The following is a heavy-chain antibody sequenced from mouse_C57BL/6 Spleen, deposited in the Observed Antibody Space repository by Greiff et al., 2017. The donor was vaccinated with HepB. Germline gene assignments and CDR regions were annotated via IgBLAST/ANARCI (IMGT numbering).Heavy chain of an antibody. J-gene: IGHJ2*01. Sequence: QVQLKQSGAELVRPGTSVKVSCKASGYAFTNYLIEWVKQRPGQGLEWIGVINPGSGGTNYNEKFKGMATLTADKSSSTAYMQLSSLTAEDSAVYFCARDDYDGGDFDYWGQGTTLTVSS. D-gene: IGHD2-4*01. CDR3: ARDDYDGGDFDY. CDR2: INPGSGGT. V-gene: IGHV1-54*01. CDR1: GYAFTNYL.